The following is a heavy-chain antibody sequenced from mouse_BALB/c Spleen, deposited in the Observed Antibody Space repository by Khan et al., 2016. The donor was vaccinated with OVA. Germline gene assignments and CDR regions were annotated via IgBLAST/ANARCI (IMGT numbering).Heavy chain of an antibody. Sequence: QVQLKESGPGLVQPSQSLSITCTVSGFSLSTYGIHWIRQSQGKGLEWRGVIRSGGSTDYNGAFISRLNITKDNSKSQVFFKMNSLQADDTAIYYSARSSYRYNFTYWGKGTLVTVSA. D-gene: IGHD2-14*01. J-gene: IGHJ3*01. CDR2: IRSGGST. CDR1: GFSLSTYG. CDR3: ARSSYRYNFTY. V-gene: IGHV2-2*01.